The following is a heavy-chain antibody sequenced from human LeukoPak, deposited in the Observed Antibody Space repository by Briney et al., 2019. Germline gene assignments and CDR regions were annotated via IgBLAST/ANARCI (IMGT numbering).Heavy chain of an antibody. CDR1: GGTFSSYA. CDR2: IIPIFGTA. D-gene: IGHD6-6*01. CDR3: ARQRAGIAARPDYYYYGMDV. V-gene: IGHV1-69*13. J-gene: IGHJ6*02. Sequence: ASVKVSCKASGGTFSSYAISWVRQAPGQGLEWMGGIIPIFGTANYAQKFQGRVTITADESTSTAYMELSSLRSEDTAVYYCARQRAGIAARPDYYYYGMDVWGQGTTVTVSS.